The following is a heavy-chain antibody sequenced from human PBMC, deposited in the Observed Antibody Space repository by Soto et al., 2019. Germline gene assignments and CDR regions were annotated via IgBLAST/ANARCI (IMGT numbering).Heavy chain of an antibody. CDR1: GGSISSGDYY. V-gene: IGHV4-30-4*01. D-gene: IGHD1-26*01. Sequence: SETLSLTCTVSGGSISSGDYYWSWIRQPPGKGLEWIGYIYYSGSTYYNPSLKSRVTISVDTSKNQFSLKLSSVTAADTAVYYCARGGMGDLDYWGQGTLATVSS. CDR3: ARGGMGDLDY. J-gene: IGHJ4*02. CDR2: IYYSGST.